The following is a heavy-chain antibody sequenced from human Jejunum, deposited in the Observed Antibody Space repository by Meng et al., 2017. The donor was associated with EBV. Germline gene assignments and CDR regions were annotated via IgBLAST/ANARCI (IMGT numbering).Heavy chain of an antibody. CDR2: IFHIGTT. D-gene: IGHD1-26*01. V-gene: IGHV4-4*02. Sequence: QVRLHESGPGLVKPLGTLSLTCAVSGGSISSSNWWSWVRQPPGKGPEWIGEIFHIGTTNYNPTLKSRVTMSVDKSKNHFSLKLTSVTAADTAVYYCARDGGPSGSYAYWFDPWGQGTLVTVSS. J-gene: IGHJ5*02. CDR1: GGSISSSNW. CDR3: ARDGGPSGSYAYWFDP.